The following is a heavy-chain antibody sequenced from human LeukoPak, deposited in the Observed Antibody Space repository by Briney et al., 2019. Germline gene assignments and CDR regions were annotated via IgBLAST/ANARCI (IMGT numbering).Heavy chain of an antibody. D-gene: IGHD2-2*01. V-gene: IGHV4-34*01. CDR3: ARLFCYSTACYVDS. CDR1: GGSSSVYY. J-gene: IGHJ4*02. Sequence: SETLSLTCAVYGGSSSVYYWSWIRQPTGKGLEWIGEINHSGSTKFNPSLKSRVTLSIDTSRNQFSLNLSSVTAADTAVYYCARLFCYSTACYVDSWGQGTLVTVSS. CDR2: INHSGST.